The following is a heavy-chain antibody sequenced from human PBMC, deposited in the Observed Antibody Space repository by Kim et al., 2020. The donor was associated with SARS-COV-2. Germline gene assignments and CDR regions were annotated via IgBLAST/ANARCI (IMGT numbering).Heavy chain of an antibody. CDR3: ARDSRSYYLSDDAFDI. D-gene: IGHD1-26*01. V-gene: IGHV3-48*02. J-gene: IGHJ3*02. Sequence: SVKGRFTISRDNAKNSLYLQMNSLRDEDTAVYYCARDSRSYYLSDDAFDIWGQGTMVTVSS.